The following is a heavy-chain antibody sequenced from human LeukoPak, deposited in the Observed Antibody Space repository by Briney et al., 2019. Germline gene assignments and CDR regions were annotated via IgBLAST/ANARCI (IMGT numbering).Heavy chain of an antibody. V-gene: IGHV4-30-2*01. CDR3: ARVSLVRGAPDYYFDY. CDR1: GGSISSGGYS. CDR2: IYHSGST. D-gene: IGHD3-10*01. J-gene: IGHJ4*02. Sequence: SETLSLTCAVSGGSISSGGYSWSWIRQPPGKGLEWIGYIYHSGSTYYNPSLKSRVTISVDTSKNQFSLKLSSVTAADTAVYYCARVSLVRGAPDYYFDYWGQGTLVTVSS.